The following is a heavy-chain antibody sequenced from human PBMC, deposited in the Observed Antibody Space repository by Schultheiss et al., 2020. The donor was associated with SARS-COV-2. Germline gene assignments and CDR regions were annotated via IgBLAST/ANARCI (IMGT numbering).Heavy chain of an antibody. Sequence: SQTLSLTCAVYGGSFSGYYWSWIRQPPGKGLEWIGEIYHSGSTNYNPSLKSRVTISVDKSKNQFSLKLSSVTAADTAVYYCARGGWYYYYGMDVWGQGTTVTVSS. J-gene: IGHJ6*02. CDR2: IYHSGST. D-gene: IGHD6-19*01. CDR1: GGSFSGYY. V-gene: IGHV4-34*01. CDR3: ARGGWYYYYGMDV.